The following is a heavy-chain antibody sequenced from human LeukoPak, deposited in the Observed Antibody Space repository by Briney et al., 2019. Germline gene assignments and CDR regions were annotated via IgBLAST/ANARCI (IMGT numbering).Heavy chain of an antibody. CDR3: ARLTGTAGYYFDY. CDR2: IYPGDSDS. V-gene: IGHV5-51*01. J-gene: IGHJ4*02. D-gene: IGHD1-20*01. Sequence: GESLKISCLGSGYSFTSYWIGWVRQMPGKGLEWMGIIYPGDSDSRYSSSFRGQVTISADKSISTAYLQWSSLKASDTAIYYCARLTGTAGYYFDYWGQGTLVTVSS. CDR1: GYSFTSYW.